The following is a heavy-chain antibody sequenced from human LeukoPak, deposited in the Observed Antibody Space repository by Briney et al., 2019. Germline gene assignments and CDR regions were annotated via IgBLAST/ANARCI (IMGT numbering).Heavy chain of an antibody. CDR3: ARTPNSSGWSRFQYFFDY. J-gene: IGHJ4*02. D-gene: IGHD6-19*01. CDR2: IGGLSDYI. V-gene: IGHV3-21*06. CDR1: RFNVSSHS. Sequence: GGSLSLSCEVSRFNVSSHSMNWVRQAPGKGREWVSSIGGLSDYIYYADSVKGRFTISRDNARNSLYLQMNSLRVEDTAIYYCARTPNSSGWSRFQYFFDYWGQGTRVTVSS.